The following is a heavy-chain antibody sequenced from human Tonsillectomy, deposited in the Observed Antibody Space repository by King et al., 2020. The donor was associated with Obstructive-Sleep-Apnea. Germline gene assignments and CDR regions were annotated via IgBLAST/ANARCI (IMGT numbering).Heavy chain of an antibody. Sequence: QLQESGPGLVKPSETLSLTCTVSGGSIRSNYWSWIRQPPGKGLEWIGNVYYSGSTNYKPSLKSRVTISVDTSKNQFSLRLSSVTAADTAVYYCAGDLYISAPNYWGQGTLVTVSS. CDR2: VYYSGST. CDR1: GGSIRSNY. V-gene: IGHV4-59*01. CDR3: AGDLYISAPNY. D-gene: IGHD6-25*01. J-gene: IGHJ4*02.